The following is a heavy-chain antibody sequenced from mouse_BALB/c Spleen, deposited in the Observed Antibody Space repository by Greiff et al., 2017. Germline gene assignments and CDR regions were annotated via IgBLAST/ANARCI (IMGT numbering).Heavy chain of an antibody. Sequence: EVHLVESGGGLVQPGGSRKLSCAASGFTFSSFGMHWVRQAPEKGLEWVAYISSGSSTIYYADTVKGRFTISRDNPKNTLFLQMTSLRSEDTAMYYCARYDGNYEGVDYWGQGTSVTVSS. CDR3: ARYDGNYEGVDY. J-gene: IGHJ4*01. CDR2: ISSGSSTI. V-gene: IGHV5-17*02. D-gene: IGHD2-3*01. CDR1: GFTFSSFG.